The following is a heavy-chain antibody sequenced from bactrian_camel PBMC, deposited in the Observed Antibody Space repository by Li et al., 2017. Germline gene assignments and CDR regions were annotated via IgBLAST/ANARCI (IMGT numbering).Heavy chain of an antibody. CDR1: GYISSAYC. J-gene: IGHJ4*01. D-gene: IGHD3*01. Sequence: DVQLVESGGGSVQAGGSLRLSCAGSGYISSAYCMGWFRQATNSEREGVARIATGSGNTYYADSVKGRFTISQDNAKNTLYLQMNSLKPEDTAMYYCAADLPWRSGGYCYAGLVSTGYTYWGQGTQVTVS. V-gene: IGHV3S31*01. CDR2: IATGSGNT. CDR3: AADLPWRSGGYCYAGLVSTGYTY.